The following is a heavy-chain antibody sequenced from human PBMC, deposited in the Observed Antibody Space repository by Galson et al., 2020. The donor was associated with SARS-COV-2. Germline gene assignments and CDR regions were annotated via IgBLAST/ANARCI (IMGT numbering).Heavy chain of an antibody. CDR1: GFTFSSYW. CDR3: AKEYYYDSSGPLDAFDI. D-gene: IGHD3-22*01. CDR2: VNSDGSST. J-gene: IGHJ3*02. Sequence: GGSLRLSCAASGFTFSSYWMHWVRQAPGKGLVWVSRVNSDGSSTSYADSVKGRFIISSDNAKNTLYLQMNSLRAEDTAVYYCAKEYYYDSSGPLDAFDIWGKGTMVSVSA. V-gene: IGHV3-74*01.